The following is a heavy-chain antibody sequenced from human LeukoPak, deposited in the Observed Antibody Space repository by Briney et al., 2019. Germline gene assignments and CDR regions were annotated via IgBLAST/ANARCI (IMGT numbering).Heavy chain of an antibody. CDR2: INPNSGGT. D-gene: IGHD3-9*01. CDR1: GYTFTGYY. J-gene: IGHJ4*02. Sequence: ASVKVSCKASGYTFTGYYMHWVRQAPGQGLEWRGWINPNSGGTNYAQKFQGRVTMTRDTSISTAYMELSRLRSDDTAVYYCARFYYDILTGYYYFDYWGQGTLVTVSS. V-gene: IGHV1-2*02. CDR3: ARFYYDILTGYYYFDY.